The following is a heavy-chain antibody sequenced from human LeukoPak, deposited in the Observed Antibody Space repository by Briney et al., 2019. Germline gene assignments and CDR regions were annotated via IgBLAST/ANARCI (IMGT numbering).Heavy chain of an antibody. CDR1: GDSISSHY. CDR2: IYYSGST. Sequence: PSETLSLTCTVSGDSISSHYWSWIRQPPGKGLEWIGYIYYSGSTYYNSSLKGRVTISVDPSKNHFSLKVSSVTAADTAVYYCARSYRLTGTPGAYGMDVWGQGTTVTVSS. CDR3: ARSYRLTGTPGAYGMDV. J-gene: IGHJ6*02. V-gene: IGHV4-59*11. D-gene: IGHD3-9*01.